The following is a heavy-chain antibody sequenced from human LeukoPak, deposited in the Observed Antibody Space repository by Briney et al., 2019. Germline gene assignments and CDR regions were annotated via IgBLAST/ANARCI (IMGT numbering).Heavy chain of an antibody. CDR1: GFTFSSYS. CDR3: ARGRSGSYNDY. Sequence: GGSLRLSCAASGFTFSSYSMNWVRQAPGKGLEWVSFISSSSGAIYYADSVKGRFTISRDNAKNSLCLQMNSLRDEDTAVYYCARGRSGSYNDYWGQGTLVTVSS. J-gene: IGHJ4*02. CDR2: ISSSSGAI. V-gene: IGHV3-48*02. D-gene: IGHD3-3*01.